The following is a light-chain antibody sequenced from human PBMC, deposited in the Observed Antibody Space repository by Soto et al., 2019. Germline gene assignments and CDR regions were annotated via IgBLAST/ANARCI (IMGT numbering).Light chain of an antibody. Sequence: QSVLTQPASVSGSPGQSITISCTGTSSDVGGYSYVSWYQQHPGKAPKVMIYEVSNRPSGISNRFSGSKSGNTASLTISGLQAEDEADYYCSSSTSITTLVFGGGTKLTVL. V-gene: IGLV2-14*01. CDR3: SSSTSITTLV. CDR1: SSDVGGYSY. J-gene: IGLJ3*02. CDR2: EVS.